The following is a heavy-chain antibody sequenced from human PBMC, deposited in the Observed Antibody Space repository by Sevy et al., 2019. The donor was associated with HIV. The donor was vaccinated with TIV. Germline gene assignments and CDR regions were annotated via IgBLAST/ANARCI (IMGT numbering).Heavy chain of an antibody. D-gene: IGHD5-18*01. V-gene: IGHV3-48*02. CDR1: GLTFSSDS. Sequence: GVSLRLSCVVSGLTFSSDSMNWVRQAPGKGLEWLAYISSRSRTNYYADSVEGRFTISRDNDKKSVFLQMNNLRDEDSATYYCARDVDTPFVRSFDSWGQGTLVTVSS. CDR2: ISSRSRTN. J-gene: IGHJ4*02. CDR3: ARDVDTPFVRSFDS.